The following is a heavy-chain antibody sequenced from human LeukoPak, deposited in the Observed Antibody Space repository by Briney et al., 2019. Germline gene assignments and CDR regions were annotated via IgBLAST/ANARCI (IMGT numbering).Heavy chain of an antibody. J-gene: IGHJ6*03. D-gene: IGHD6-19*01. Sequence: SETLSLTCTVSGGSISSSSYYWGWIRQPPGKGLEWIGSIYYSGSTYYNPSLKSRVTISVDTSKNQFSLKLSSVTAADTAVYYCARVYSGDPNYYYYYMDVWGKGTTVTVSS. V-gene: IGHV4-39*07. CDR3: ARVYSGDPNYYYYYMDV. CDR2: IYYSGST. CDR1: GGSISSSSYY.